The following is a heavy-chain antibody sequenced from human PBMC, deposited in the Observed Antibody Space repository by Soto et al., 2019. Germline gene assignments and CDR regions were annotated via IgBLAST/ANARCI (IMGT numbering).Heavy chain of an antibody. CDR3: ARDLGDTAMALGVYYYRMDV. D-gene: IGHD5-18*01. J-gene: IGHJ6*02. CDR2: HNPNSGGT. Sequence: ASVKVCGEASGYTVTGYYMHCVRQAPGRAREGMGGHNPNSGGTNYAQKFQGRVTMTRDTSISTAYMELSRLRSDDTAVYYCARDLGDTAMALGVYYYRMDVCGQGPTVTVSS. V-gene: IGHV1-2*02. CDR1: GYTVTGYY.